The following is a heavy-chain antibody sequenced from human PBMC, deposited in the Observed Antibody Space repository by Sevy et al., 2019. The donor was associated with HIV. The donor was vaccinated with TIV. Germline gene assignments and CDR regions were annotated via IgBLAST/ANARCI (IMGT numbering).Heavy chain of an antibody. CDR3: AGENAWGSGDS. CDR2: IYYNGNT. J-gene: IGHJ5*01. D-gene: IGHD6-19*01. V-gene: IGHV4-59*08. CDR1: GGSITSLY. Sequence: SETLSLTCTVSGGSITSLYWGWIRQPPGKGLEWIANIYYNGNTNYNPSLKSRVTISLDTSKNQFSLRRSSVTAADTAIYDCAGENAWGSGDSWGQGTLVTVSS.